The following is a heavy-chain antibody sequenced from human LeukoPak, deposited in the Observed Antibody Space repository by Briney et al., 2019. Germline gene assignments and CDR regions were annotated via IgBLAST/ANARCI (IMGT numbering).Heavy chain of an antibody. CDR1: GESFSIGNYY. D-gene: IGHD3-3*01. CDR2: IHSSGFA. Sequence: SATLSLTFNVSGESFSIGNYYWTWIRQPAGKGLEWVGRIHSSGFANYNRSLKSRVTISRDTSKNQLSLKVSSVTAADTAVYFCVSSRVATPPYNYGMDVWGQGTTVVVSS. J-gene: IGHJ6*02. CDR3: VSSRVATPPYNYGMDV. V-gene: IGHV4-61*02.